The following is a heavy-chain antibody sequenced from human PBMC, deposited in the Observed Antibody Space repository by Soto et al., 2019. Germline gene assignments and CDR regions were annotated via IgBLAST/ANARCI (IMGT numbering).Heavy chain of an antibody. Sequence: QVQLQQWGAGLLKPSETLSLTCAVYGGSFSGYYWSWIRQPPGKGLEWIGEINHSGSTNYNPSLKSRFTISVDTSKNQFSLKLSSVTAADTAVYYCARGRGIAPRRARNWFDPWGQGTLVTVSS. J-gene: IGHJ5*02. CDR1: GGSFSGYY. V-gene: IGHV4-34*01. CDR3: ARGRGIAPRRARNWFDP. CDR2: INHSGST. D-gene: IGHD6-6*01.